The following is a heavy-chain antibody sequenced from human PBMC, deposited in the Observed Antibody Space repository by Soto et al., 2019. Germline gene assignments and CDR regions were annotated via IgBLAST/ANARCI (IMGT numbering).Heavy chain of an antibody. D-gene: IGHD2-15*01. CDR1: GGTFSSYA. CDR3: ARHDCISSSCYYYYYYGMDV. Sequence: QVQLVQAGAEVKKPGSSVKVSCKASGGTFSSYAISWVRQAPGQGLEWMGGIIPIFDTANYAKKFQGRVTITADESTSTAYMGVSSLRSEDTAVYYCARHDCISSSCYYYYYYGMDVWGQGTTVTVSS. V-gene: IGHV1-69*12. J-gene: IGHJ6*02. CDR2: IIPIFDTA.